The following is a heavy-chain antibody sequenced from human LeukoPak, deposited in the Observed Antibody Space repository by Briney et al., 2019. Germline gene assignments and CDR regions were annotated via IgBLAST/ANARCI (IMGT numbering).Heavy chain of an antibody. CDR2: LYYSGNT. CDR1: GGSISFYS. J-gene: IGHJ4*01. D-gene: IGHD4-17*01. V-gene: IGHV4-59*01. Sequence: PSETLSLTCSIFGGSISFYSWSWIRQAPGGTLEWIGYLYYSGNTKANPSLKGRATISVDTTSNQFSLKLTSVTAADTAVYYCARDRHYGDDALGFWGQGILVTVSS. CDR3: ARDRHYGDDALGF.